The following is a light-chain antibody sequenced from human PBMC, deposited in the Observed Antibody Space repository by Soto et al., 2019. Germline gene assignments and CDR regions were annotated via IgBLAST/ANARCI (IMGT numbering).Light chain of an antibody. V-gene: IGKV1-39*01. CDR3: QQSYSTPT. Sequence: DSQMTQSPSSLSASVGDRVTITCRASQSISSYLNWYQQKPGKAPKLLIYAASSLQSGVPSRFSGSGSGTDSTLTISRLQPEDFATYYCQQSYSTPTFCQGTKVDIK. J-gene: IGKJ1*01. CDR2: AAS. CDR1: QSISSY.